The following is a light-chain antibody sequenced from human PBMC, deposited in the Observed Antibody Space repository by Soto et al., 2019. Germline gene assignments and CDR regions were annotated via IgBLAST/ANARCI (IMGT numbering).Light chain of an antibody. J-gene: IGKJ5*01. CDR3: QQSSSTPIT. V-gene: IGKV1-39*01. CDR1: QSISSY. Sequence: IQMTQNTSSLSASVGDRVTITCRASQSISSYLNWYQQKPGKAPKLLIYAASSLQSGVPSRFSGSGSGTDFTLTISSLQPEDFATYYCQQSSSTPITSGQGTRLEIK. CDR2: AAS.